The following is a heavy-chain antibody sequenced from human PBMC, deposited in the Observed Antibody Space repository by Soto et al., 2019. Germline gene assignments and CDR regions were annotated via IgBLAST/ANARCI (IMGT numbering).Heavy chain of an antibody. J-gene: IGHJ4*02. CDR2: IYHTGRT. CDR1: GDSFNGNNW. D-gene: IGHD1-26*01. CDR3: ARTLSHTSADGN. Sequence: QVQLQESGPGLMRPSGTLSLTCVVSGDSFNGNNWWSWVRQSPATGLEWIAEIYHTGRTNKNPSLESRVTISLDKSKNQVSLKLTSVTAADTAVYFCARTLSHTSADGNWGQGILVTISS. V-gene: IGHV4-4*02.